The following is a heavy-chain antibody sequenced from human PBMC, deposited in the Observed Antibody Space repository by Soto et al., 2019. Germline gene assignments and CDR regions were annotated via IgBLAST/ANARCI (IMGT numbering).Heavy chain of an antibody. V-gene: IGHV1-18*01. D-gene: IGHD3-22*01. J-gene: IGHJ4*02. Sequence: QVQLVQSGAEVKKPGASVKVSCKASGYTFTSYGISWVRQAPGQGLEWMGWISAYNGNTNYAQKLQGRVTMATDTSTSTAYMELRSLRSDDTAVYYCALAEDYYDSSGYSNDYWGQGTLVTVSS. CDR2: ISAYNGNT. CDR3: ALAEDYYDSSGYSNDY. CDR1: GYTFTSYG.